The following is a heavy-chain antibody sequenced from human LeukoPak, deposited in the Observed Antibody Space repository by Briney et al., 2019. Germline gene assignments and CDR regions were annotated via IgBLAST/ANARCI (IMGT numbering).Heavy chain of an antibody. CDR2: ISSSSSYI. CDR1: GFTFSSYS. Sequence: GGSLRLSCAASGFTFSSYSMNWVRQAPGKGLEWVSSISSSSSYIYYADSVKGRFTISRDNAKNSLYLQMNRLRAEDTAVYYCARDSLAEGYFDYWGQGTLVTVSS. V-gene: IGHV3-21*01. J-gene: IGHJ4*02. CDR3: ARDSLAEGYFDY. D-gene: IGHD6-13*01.